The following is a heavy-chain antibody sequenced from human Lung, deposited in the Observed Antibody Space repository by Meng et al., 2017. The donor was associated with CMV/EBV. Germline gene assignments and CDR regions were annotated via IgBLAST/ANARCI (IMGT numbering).Heavy chain of an antibody. Sequence: ASXXVSXKASGYTFTSYGISWVRQAPGQGLEWMGWNSAYNRNTNYAQKFQGRVTMTTDASTSTAYMELSRLRSDDTAMYFCARADYLMVHYYDYWMLVWGQGXPVTVSS. J-gene: IGHJ6*02. CDR3: ARADYLMVHYYDYWMLV. CDR2: NSAYNRNT. V-gene: IGHV1-18*01. CDR1: GYTFTSYG. D-gene: IGHD4/OR15-4a*01.